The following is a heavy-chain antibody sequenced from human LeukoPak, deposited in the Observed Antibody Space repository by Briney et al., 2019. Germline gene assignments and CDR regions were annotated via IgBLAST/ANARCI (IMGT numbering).Heavy chain of an antibody. J-gene: IGHJ4*02. CDR3: ARHTQYSSSWIDY. V-gene: IGHV4-59*08. CDR2: IYYSGST. D-gene: IGHD6-13*01. Sequence: PSESLSLTCTVSGGSISSYYWSWIRQPPGKGLEWIGYIYYSGSTNYKPSLKSRVTISVDTSKNQFSLKLRSVTAADTAVYYCARHTQYSSSWIDYWGQGTLVTVSS. CDR1: GGSISSYY.